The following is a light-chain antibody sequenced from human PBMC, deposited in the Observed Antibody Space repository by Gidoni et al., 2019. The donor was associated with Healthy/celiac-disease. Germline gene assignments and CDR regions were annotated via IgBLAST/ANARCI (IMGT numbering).Light chain of an antibody. Sequence: DIQMTQPPPSLSASVGDRVTITGRASQSISSYLNWYQQKPGNAPKLLIYAASSWQSGVPSRFSGSGSGTDFTLTISSLQPEDLATFYCQQSYSTPLYTFGQGTKLEIK. V-gene: IGKV1-39*01. CDR3: QQSYSTPLYT. CDR1: QSISSY. J-gene: IGKJ2*01. CDR2: AAS.